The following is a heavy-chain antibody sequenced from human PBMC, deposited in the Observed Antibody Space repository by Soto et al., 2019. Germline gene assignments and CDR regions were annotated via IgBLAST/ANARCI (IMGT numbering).Heavy chain of an antibody. CDR2: IDPSDSYT. CDR1: GYIFTSYW. D-gene: IGHD3-3*01. J-gene: IGHJ6*02. Sequence: PGESLKISCNGSGYIFTSYWISWVRQMPGKGLEWMGRIDPSDSYTNYSPSFQGHVTISADKPISTAYLQWSSLKASDTAMYYCARLEGDFWSGYRTSYYYYGMDVWGQGTTVTVSS. V-gene: IGHV5-10-1*01. CDR3: ARLEGDFWSGYRTSYYYYGMDV.